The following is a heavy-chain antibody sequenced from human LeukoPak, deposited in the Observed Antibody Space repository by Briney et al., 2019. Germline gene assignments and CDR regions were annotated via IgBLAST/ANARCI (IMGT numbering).Heavy chain of an antibody. Sequence: SETLSLPRTFRGGPISNYYWSGLRQPPGKAPEGIGYIYYSGSTKYNPSLKSRVTISVDTSKNQFSLRLSSVTAADTAVYYCARDWGVSARPGYMDVWGKGTTVTVSS. CDR2: IYYSGST. J-gene: IGHJ6*03. CDR3: ARDWGVSARPGYMDV. V-gene: IGHV4-59*01. D-gene: IGHD6-6*01. CDR1: GGPISNYY.